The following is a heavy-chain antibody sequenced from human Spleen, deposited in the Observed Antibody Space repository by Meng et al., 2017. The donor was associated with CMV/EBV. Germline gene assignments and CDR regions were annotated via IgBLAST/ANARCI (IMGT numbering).Heavy chain of an antibody. CDR2: ISSSSSYI. CDR1: GFTFSSYS. J-gene: IGHJ6*02. CDR3: ASDILTGYLEV. Sequence: GESLKISCAASGFTFSSYSMNWVRQAPGKGLEWVSSISSSSSYIYYADSVKGRFTISRDNAKNSLYLQMNSLRAEDTAVYYCASDILTGYLEVWGQGTTVTVSS. V-gene: IGHV3-21*01. D-gene: IGHD3-9*01.